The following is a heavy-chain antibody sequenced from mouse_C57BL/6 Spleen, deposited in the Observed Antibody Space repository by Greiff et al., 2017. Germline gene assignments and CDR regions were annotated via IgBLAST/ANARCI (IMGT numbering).Heavy chain of an antibody. D-gene: IGHD1-1*01. CDR3: AKNPFYYGSSYDYAMDY. V-gene: IGHV2-5*01. CDR1: GFSLTSYG. Sequence: QVQLKESGPGLVQPSQSLSITCTVSGFSLTSYGVHWVRQSPGKGLEWLGVIWRGGSTDYNAAFMSRLSITKDNSKSQVFFKMNSLQADDTAIYYCAKNPFYYGSSYDYAMDYWGQGTSVTVSS. CDR2: IWRGGST. J-gene: IGHJ4*01.